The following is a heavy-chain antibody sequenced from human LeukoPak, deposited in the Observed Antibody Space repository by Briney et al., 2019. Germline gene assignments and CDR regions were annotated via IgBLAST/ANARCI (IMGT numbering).Heavy chain of an antibody. CDR3: ARGTYDILTGPPHPFDY. CDR1: GGTFSSYA. D-gene: IGHD3-9*01. CDR2: IIPILGIA. J-gene: IGHJ4*02. V-gene: IGHV1-69*04. Sequence: SVKVSCKASGGTFSSYAISGVRQAPGQGLEWMGRIIPILGIANYAQKFQGRVTITADKSTSTAYMELSSLRSEDTAVYYCARGTYDILTGPPHPFDYWGQGTLVTVSS.